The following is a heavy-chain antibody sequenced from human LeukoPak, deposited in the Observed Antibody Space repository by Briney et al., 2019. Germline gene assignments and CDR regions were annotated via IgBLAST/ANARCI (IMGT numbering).Heavy chain of an antibody. V-gene: IGHV3-21*01. CDR3: ASLTLIWSGYYG. CDR2: ISSSSSYI. D-gene: IGHD3-3*01. Sequence: PGGSLRLSCAASGFTFSSYSMNWLRQAPGKGLEWVSSISSSSSYIYYADSVKGRFTISRDNAKNSLYLQMNSLRAEDTAVYYCASLTLIWSGYYGGGQGSLVTVSS. J-gene: IGHJ4*02. CDR1: GFTFSSYS.